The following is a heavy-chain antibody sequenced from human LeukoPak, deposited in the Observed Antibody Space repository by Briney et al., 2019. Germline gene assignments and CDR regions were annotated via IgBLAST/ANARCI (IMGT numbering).Heavy chain of an antibody. CDR1: GGSISSYY. V-gene: IGHV4-59*12. CDR2: IYYSGST. J-gene: IGHJ2*01. CDR3: ARDSYYYDSSGYYYVFDL. Sequence: SETLSLTCTVSGGSISSYYWSWIRQPPGKGLEWIGYIYYSGSTNYNPSLKSRVTMSVDTSKNQFSLKLSSVTAADTAVYYCARDSYYYDSSGYYYVFDLWGRGTLVTVSS. D-gene: IGHD3-22*01.